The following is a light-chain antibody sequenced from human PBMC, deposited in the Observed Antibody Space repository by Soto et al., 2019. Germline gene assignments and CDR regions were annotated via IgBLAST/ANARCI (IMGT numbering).Light chain of an antibody. CDR1: QDISSW. CDR3: QQANRFPIS. CDR2: TTS. Sequence: DIQMTQSPSFVSASVGDRVTVTCRASQDISSWLAWYQQKPGKAPKLLIYTTSTLGSGVPSRFSGSSSGTDFTLTISGLQPEDFATYYCQQANRFPISFGQGTRLEIK. J-gene: IGKJ5*01. V-gene: IGKV1-12*01.